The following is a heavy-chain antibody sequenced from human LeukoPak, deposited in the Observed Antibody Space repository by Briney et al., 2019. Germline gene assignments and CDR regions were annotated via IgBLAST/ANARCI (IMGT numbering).Heavy chain of an antibody. CDR2: IYYSGST. J-gene: IGHJ3*02. CDR3: ARDLIGGSMYYYDSSGYPSEAFDI. Sequence: PSETLSLTCTVSGGSVSSGSYYWSWIRQPPGKGLEWIGYIYYSGSTNYNPSLKSRVTISVDTSKNQFSLKLSSVTAADTAVYYCARDLIGGSMYYYDSSGYPSEAFDIWGQGTMVTVSS. CDR1: GGSVSSGSYY. D-gene: IGHD3-22*01. V-gene: IGHV4-61*01.